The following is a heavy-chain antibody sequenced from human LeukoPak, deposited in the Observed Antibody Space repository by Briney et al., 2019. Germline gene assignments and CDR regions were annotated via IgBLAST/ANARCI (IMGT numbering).Heavy chain of an antibody. CDR2: ILPIFGSA. CDR1: GDSFKSYV. J-gene: IGHJ5*02. V-gene: IGHV1-69*01. CDR3: ARAEDQGRYFDWLPGFDP. Sequence: SVKVSCKASGDSFKSYVINWVRQAPGQGLEWMGGILPIFGSAIYAQHFRGRLTITAAEFTNTAYMELHRLRSDDTALYYCARAEDQGRYFDWLPGFDPWGQGTLVTVSS. D-gene: IGHD3-9*01.